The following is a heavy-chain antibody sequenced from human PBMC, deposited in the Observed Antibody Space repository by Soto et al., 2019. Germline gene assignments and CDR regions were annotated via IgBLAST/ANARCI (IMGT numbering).Heavy chain of an antibody. CDR3: ARADYYDSSGYYYFDY. V-gene: IGHV4-31*03. CDR1: GGSISSGGYY. CDR2: IYYSGST. D-gene: IGHD3-22*01. J-gene: IGHJ4*02. Sequence: QVQLQESGPGLVKPSQTLSLTCTVSGGSISSGGYYWSWIRQHPGKGLEWIGYIYYSGSTYYNPSLTSRVTISVDTSKNPFSLKLSSVTSADTAVYYSARADYYDSSGYYYFDYWGQGTQVTVSS.